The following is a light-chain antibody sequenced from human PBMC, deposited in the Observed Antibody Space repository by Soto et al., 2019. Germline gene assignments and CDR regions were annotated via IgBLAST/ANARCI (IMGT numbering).Light chain of an antibody. CDR3: QQYGTSPRT. CDR1: QSVPSKY. V-gene: IGKV3-20*01. Sequence: EIVLTQSPGTLSLSPGERATLSCRASQSVPSKYLAWYQQNPGQAPRLLIYGASNRATGIPDKFSGSGSGTDFTLTISRLEPEDFAVYYCQQYGTSPRTFGQGIKVDIK. J-gene: IGKJ1*01. CDR2: GAS.